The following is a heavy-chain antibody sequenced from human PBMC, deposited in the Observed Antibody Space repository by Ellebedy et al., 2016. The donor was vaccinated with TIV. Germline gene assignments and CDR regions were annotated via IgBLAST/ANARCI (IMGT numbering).Heavy chain of an antibody. Sequence: MPSETLSLTCAVYVGSFSGYYWSWIRQPPGKGLEGIGEINHSGSTNYNPSLKSRVTISVDTSKNQFSLKVNSVTAADTAVYYCARGKSNLYRSIVARPYDYWGQGTLVTVSS. CDR2: INHSGST. D-gene: IGHD6-6*01. V-gene: IGHV4-34*01. CDR3: ARGKSNLYRSIVARPYDY. CDR1: VGSFSGYY. J-gene: IGHJ4*02.